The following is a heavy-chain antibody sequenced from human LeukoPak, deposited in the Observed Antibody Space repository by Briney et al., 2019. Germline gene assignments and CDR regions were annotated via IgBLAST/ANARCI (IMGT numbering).Heavy chain of an antibody. Sequence: SETLSLTCTVSGGSMRNSYWSWIWQPAGRGLEWVGRIFTTGSTNYNPSLKSRVTMSIDTSKNQFSLKMTSVTAADTAVYYCARDGVPLTNLVARPFHPWGQGTLVTVSS. CDR3: ARDGVPLTNLVARPFHP. CDR2: IFTTGST. V-gene: IGHV4-4*07. J-gene: IGHJ1*01. CDR1: GGSMRNSY. D-gene: IGHD1-14*01.